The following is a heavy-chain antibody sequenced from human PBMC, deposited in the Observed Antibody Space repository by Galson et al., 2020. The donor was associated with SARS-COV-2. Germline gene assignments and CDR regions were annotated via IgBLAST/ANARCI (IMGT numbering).Heavy chain of an antibody. J-gene: IGHJ6*04. CDR1: GFTYSTAW. D-gene: IGHD3-10*01. CDR3: AIRFGGLGYMDV. V-gene: IGHV3-15*01. CDR2: IKTKSDGETK. Sequence: GESLKISCAVSGFTYSTAWLIWVRQAPGKGPEWVGRIKTKSDGETKDYGAPVKGRFIIPRDDSKDTTYLQMNSLRPEDTAVYYWAIRFGGLGYMDVCGKGTTVAVSS.